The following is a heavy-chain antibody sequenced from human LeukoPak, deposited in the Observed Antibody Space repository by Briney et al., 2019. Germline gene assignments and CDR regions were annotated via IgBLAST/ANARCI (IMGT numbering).Heavy chain of an antibody. Sequence: QPGGSLRLSCAAAGFTFSSYSMNWVRQAPGKGLEWVSYISSSSSTIYYADSVKGRFTISRDNAKNSLYLQMNSLRAEDTAVYYCARLRTPYYYMDVWGKGTTVTVSS. CDR3: ARLRTPYYYMDV. CDR1: GFTFSSYS. V-gene: IGHV3-48*04. J-gene: IGHJ6*03. CDR2: ISSSSSTI.